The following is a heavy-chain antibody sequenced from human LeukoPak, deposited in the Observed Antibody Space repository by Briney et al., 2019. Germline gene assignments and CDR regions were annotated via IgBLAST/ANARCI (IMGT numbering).Heavy chain of an antibody. D-gene: IGHD3-22*01. CDR2: ISYDGSNK. CDR3: ARQGYDSSEDAFDI. V-gene: IGHV3-30-3*01. CDR1: GFTFSSYA. J-gene: IGHJ3*02. Sequence: QPGRSLRLSCAASGFTFSSYAMHWVRQAPGKGLEWVEVISYDGSNKYYAHSVKGRFTISRDNSKNTLYLQMNSLRAEDTAVYYCARQGYDSSEDAFDIWGQGTMVTVSS.